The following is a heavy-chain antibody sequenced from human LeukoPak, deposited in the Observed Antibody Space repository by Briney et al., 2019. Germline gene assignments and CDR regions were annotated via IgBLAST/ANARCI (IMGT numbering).Heavy chain of an antibody. CDR2: IHYSGST. CDR3: VRVSGATITTYYGMDV. V-gene: IGHV4-59*07. D-gene: IGHD5-12*01. CDR1: GGSFSRYY. J-gene: IGHJ6*02. Sequence: SDTLSLTCTVSGGSFSRYYWTWIRQPPGKGLEWIGDIHYSGSTNYNPSPKSRVTISIDTSKNQFSLRLSSVTAVDTAVYYCVRVSGATITTYYGMDVWGQGTTVTVS.